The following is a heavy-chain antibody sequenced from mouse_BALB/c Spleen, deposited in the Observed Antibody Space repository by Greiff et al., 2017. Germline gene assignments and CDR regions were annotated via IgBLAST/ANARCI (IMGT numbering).Heavy chain of an antibody. CDR2: IRSKSNNYAT. Sequence: EVKLVESGGGLVQPKGSLKLSCAASGFTFNTYAMNWVRQAPGKGLEWVARIRSKSNNYATYYADSVKDRFTISRDDSQSMLYLQMNNLKTEDTAMYYCVRHELLRLAMDYWGQGTSVTVSS. D-gene: IGHD1-2*01. J-gene: IGHJ4*01. CDR3: VRHELLRLAMDY. CDR1: GFTFNTYA. V-gene: IGHV10-1*02.